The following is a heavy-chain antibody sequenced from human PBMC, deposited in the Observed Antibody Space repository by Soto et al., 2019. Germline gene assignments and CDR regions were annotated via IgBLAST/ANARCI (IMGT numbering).Heavy chain of an antibody. D-gene: IGHD2-15*01. Sequence: QITLKESGPPLVRPAQTLTLTCAFSGFSLTTTRMGVAWIRQPPGKALEWLALIYWDDDKRYSPSLKNRLTVSKDTSTNRVVLTITNISPDDTGTYFWAHAGDFDLLSFDRWGPVTLVTVSS. CDR2: IYWDDDK. CDR1: GFSLTTTRMG. V-gene: IGHV2-5*02. CDR3: AHAGDFDLLSFDR. J-gene: IGHJ4*02.